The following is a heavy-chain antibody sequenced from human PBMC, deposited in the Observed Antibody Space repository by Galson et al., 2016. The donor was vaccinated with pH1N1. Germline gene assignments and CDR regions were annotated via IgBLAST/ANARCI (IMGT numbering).Heavy chain of an antibody. CDR2: ILPIVGIT. CDR3: ATGTGSSGMDV. CDR1: GGTLSRHT. D-gene: IGHD3-10*01. V-gene: IGHV1-69*02. J-gene: IGHJ6*02. Sequence: SCKASGGTLSRHTVSWVRQAPGQGLEWMGRILPIVGITNYAQKLQGRVTIIADRFTSTVSMELSGLTSDDTAVYYCATGTGSSGMDVWDQGTTVTVSS.